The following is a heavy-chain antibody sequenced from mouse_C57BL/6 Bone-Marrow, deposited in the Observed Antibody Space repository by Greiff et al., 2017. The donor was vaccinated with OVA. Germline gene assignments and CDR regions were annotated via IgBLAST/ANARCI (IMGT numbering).Heavy chain of an antibody. D-gene: IGHD1-1*01. V-gene: IGHV5-4*01. CDR2: ISDGGSYT. CDR3: ARDHYGSSYFDV. J-gene: IGHJ1*03. Sequence: EVKVEESGGGLVKPGGSLKLSCAASGFTFSSYAMSWVRQTPEKRLEWVATISDGGSYTYYPDNVKGRFTISRDNAKNNLYLQMSHLKSEDTAMYYCARDHYGSSYFDVWGTGTTVTVSS. CDR1: GFTFSSYA.